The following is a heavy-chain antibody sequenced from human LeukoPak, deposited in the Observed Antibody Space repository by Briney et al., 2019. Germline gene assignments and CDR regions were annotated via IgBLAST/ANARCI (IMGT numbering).Heavy chain of an antibody. V-gene: IGHV3-48*04. D-gene: IGHD3-22*01. CDR3: ARDYYSYSRGSWAFDI. CDR2: ISSGTSTM. Sequence: PGGSLRLSCAASGFTFSYYTMNWVRQAPGKGLEWVSYISSGTSTMYYADSVKGRITISRDTAKNSLYLQMNSLRAEDTAVYYCARDYYSYSRGSWAFDIWGQGTMVTVSS. J-gene: IGHJ3*02. CDR1: GFTFSYYT.